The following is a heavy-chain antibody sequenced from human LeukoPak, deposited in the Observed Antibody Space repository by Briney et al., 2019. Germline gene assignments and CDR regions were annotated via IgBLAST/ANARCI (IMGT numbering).Heavy chain of an antibody. CDR3: ARKYNWNYFDY. D-gene: IGHD1-20*01. V-gene: IGHV3-66*01. CDR1: GFSVSSNY. Sequence: GGSLRLSCAASGFSVSSNYMSWVRQAPGKGLEWVSVIYTDGSTYYADSVKGRFTISRDNSKNTLYLQMNSLRAEDTAVYYCARKYNWNYFDYWGQGTLVTVSS. J-gene: IGHJ4*02. CDR2: IYTDGST.